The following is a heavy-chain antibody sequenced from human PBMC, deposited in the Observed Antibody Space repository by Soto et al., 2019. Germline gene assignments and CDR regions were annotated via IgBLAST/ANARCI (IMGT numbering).Heavy chain of an antibody. V-gene: IGHV1-69*13. Sequence: SVKVSCKASGGTFNSYAISWVRQAPGQGLEWMGGIIPIFGTANYAQKFQGRVTITADESKNTLYLQMNSLRAEDTAVYYCARDQQWLDLRYYFDYWGQGTLVTVSS. CDR2: IIPIFGTA. D-gene: IGHD6-19*01. CDR3: ARDQQWLDLRYYFDY. CDR1: GGTFNSYA. J-gene: IGHJ4*02.